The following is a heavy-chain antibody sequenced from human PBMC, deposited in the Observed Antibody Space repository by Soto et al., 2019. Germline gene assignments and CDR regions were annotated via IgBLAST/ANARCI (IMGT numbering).Heavy chain of an antibody. CDR2: IYPGDSDT. CDR3: ARGPSVDTAMVARSRLTYYFDY. D-gene: IGHD5-18*01. CDR1: GYSFTSYW. V-gene: IGHV5-51*01. Sequence: GESLKISCKGSGYSFTSYWIGWVRQMPGKGLEWMGIIYPGDSDTRYSPSFQGQVTISADKSISTAYLQWSSLKASDTAMYYCARGPSVDTAMVARSRLTYYFDYWGQGTLVTVSS. J-gene: IGHJ4*02.